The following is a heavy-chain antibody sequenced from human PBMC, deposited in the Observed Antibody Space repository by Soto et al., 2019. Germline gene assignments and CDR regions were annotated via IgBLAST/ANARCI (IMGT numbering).Heavy chain of an antibody. Sequence: QVQLVQSGAEVKKPGSSVKVSCKAFGGTFSTYAVSWVRQAPGQGLEWVGGIIPSTGSTNHAQKLQGRVTITADESTRTVYMELTSLRSDDTAVYYCARGGSSSDYGGQGTLVTVSS. CDR1: GGTFSTYA. D-gene: IGHD6-13*01. CDR3: ARGGSSSDY. CDR2: IIPSTGST. V-gene: IGHV1-69*12. J-gene: IGHJ4*02.